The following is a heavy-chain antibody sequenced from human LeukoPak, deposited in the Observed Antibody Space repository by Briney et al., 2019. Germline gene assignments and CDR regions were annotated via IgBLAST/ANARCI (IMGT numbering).Heavy chain of an antibody. CDR1: GGSVSSGNYY. CDR2: IYYSGST. D-gene: IGHD4-17*01. Sequence: SETLSLTCTVSGGSVSSGNYYWSWIRQPPGKGLEWIGYIYYSGSTNYNPSLKSRVTISVDTSKNQFSLKLSSVTAADTAVYYCARLNYGDYFMDYYYGMDVWGQGTTVTVSS. V-gene: IGHV4-61*01. CDR3: ARLNYGDYFMDYYYGMDV. J-gene: IGHJ6*02.